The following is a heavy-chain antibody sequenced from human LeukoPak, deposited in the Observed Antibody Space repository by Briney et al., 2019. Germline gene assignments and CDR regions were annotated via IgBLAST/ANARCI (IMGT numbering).Heavy chain of an antibody. CDR3: TRGGAYSSSWFPPKYNWFDP. Sequence: SETLSLTCTVSGGSISNYYWSWIRQPPGKGLEWIGYIYYSGSTNYNPSLKSRVTISVDPSKSQFSLKLTSVTAADTAVYYCTRGGAYSSSWFPPKYNWFDPWGQGTLVTVSP. V-gene: IGHV4-59*01. CDR1: GGSISNYY. D-gene: IGHD6-13*01. J-gene: IGHJ5*02. CDR2: IYYSGST.